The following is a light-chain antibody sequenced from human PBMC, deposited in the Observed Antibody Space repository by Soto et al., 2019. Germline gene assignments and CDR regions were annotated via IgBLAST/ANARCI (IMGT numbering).Light chain of an antibody. CDR1: SSNIGSNT. J-gene: IGLJ2*01. V-gene: IGLV1-44*01. CDR2: RNS. CDR3: AAWDDSLNGPV. Sequence: QSVLTQPPSASGTPGQRVTVSCSGSSSNIGSNTVHWYQQFPGTGPKLLIHRNSQRPSGVPDRFSGSKSGTSASLAISGLQSEDEADYYCAAWDDSLNGPVFGGGTQLTVL.